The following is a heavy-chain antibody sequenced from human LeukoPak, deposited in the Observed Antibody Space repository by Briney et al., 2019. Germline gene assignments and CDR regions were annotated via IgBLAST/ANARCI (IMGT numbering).Heavy chain of an antibody. CDR1: GGSISSSSYY. CDR3: ARDYYGGNSPFDY. V-gene: IGHV4-39*07. Sequence: PSETLSLTCTVSGGSISSSSYYWGWIRQPPGKGLEWIGSIYYSGSTCYNPSLKSRVTISVDTSKNQFSLKLSSVTAADTAVYYCARDYYGGNSPFDYWGQGTLVTVSS. J-gene: IGHJ4*02. CDR2: IYYSGST. D-gene: IGHD4-23*01.